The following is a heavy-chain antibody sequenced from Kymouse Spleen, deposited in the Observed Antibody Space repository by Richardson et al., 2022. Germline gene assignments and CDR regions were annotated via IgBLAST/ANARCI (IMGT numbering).Heavy chain of an antibody. CDR3: TTDRGSSSWSYYYYGMDV. CDR1: GFTFSNAW. J-gene: IGHJ6*02. D-gene: IGHD6-13*01. Sequence: EVQLVESGGGLVKPGGSLRLSCAASGFTFSNAWMSWVRQAPGKGLEWVGRIKSKTDGGTTDYAAPVKGRFTISRDDSKNTLYLQMNSLKTEDTAVYYCTTDRGSSSWSYYYYGMDVWGQGTTVTVSS. V-gene: IGHV3-15*01. CDR2: IKSKTDGGTT.